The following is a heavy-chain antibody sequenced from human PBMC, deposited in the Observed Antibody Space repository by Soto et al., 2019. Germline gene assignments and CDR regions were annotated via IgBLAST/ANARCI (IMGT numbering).Heavy chain of an antibody. D-gene: IGHD1-26*01. V-gene: IGHV1-18*01. CDR2: VSGHTGNT. J-gene: IGHJ4*02. CDR3: AKGELGATDY. CDR1: GYTFTGYG. Sequence: QIQLVQSGAEVKKPGDSVTVSCKASGYTFTGYGISWVRQAPGQGLEWMGWVSGHTGNTNYAPKLQERVTRNTDTSTHTAYMELRSLRFDDPALYYCAKGELGATDYWGQRTLVIV.